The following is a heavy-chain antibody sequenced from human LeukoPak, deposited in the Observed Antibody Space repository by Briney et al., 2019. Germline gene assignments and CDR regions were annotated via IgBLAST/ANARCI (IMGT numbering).Heavy chain of an antibody. J-gene: IGHJ4*02. D-gene: IGHD3-16*01. V-gene: IGHV3-21*01. CDR1: GFTFSSYS. CDR2: ISSSSSYI. CDR3: ARTWRGSGHHYDY. Sequence: GGSLRLSCAASGFTFSSYSMNWVHQAPGKGLEWVSSISSSSSYIYYADSVKGRFTISRDNAKNSLYLQMNSLRAEDTAVYYCARTWRGSGHHYDYWGQGTLVTVSS.